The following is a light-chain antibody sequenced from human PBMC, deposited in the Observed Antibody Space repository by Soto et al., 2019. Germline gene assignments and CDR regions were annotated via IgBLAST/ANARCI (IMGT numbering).Light chain of an antibody. CDR3: LQHNAYPWT. J-gene: IGKJ1*01. CDR1: QDISNY. CDR2: DAS. Sequence: DIQMTHSPSSLSPSVGDRVTITCQASQDISNYLNWYQQKPGKAPKLLIYDASNLQSGVPSRFSGSGSGTEFTLTISRLQPEDFATYYCLQHNAYPWTFGQGTKVDIK. V-gene: IGKV1-17*01.